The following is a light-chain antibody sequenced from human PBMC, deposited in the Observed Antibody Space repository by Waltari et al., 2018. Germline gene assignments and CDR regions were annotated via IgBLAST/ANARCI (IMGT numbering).Light chain of an antibody. CDR1: QAINTY. CDR3: QQSHFTPRGN. J-gene: IGKJ3*01. CDR2: AAS. V-gene: IGKV1-39*01. Sequence: DIRMTQSPSSLSASVGDRVTITCRASQAINTYLNWYQQQPGKAPKLLIYAASRLHRGVPSRFSGSGSGTDFTLTISRLQPEDFATYYCQQSHFTPRGNFGPGSRVDL.